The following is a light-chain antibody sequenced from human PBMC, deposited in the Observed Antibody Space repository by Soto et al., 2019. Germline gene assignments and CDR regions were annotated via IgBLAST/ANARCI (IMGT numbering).Light chain of an antibody. CDR3: SACDNSLNGYV. CDR2: TAG. CDR1: SSNIGSNT. Sequence: QSVLTQPPSASGTPGQRVTISCSGSSSNIGSNTVNWYQHLPGTAPPRLIFTAGQRPSGVPGRFSGSKFGTSASLAISGLQSEDEGDYYCSACDNSLNGYVFGPGTKVTVL. J-gene: IGLJ1*01. V-gene: IGLV1-44*01.